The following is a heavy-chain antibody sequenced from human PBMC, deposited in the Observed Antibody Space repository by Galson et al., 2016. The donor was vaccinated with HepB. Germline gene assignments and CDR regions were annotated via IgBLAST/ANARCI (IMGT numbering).Heavy chain of an antibody. D-gene: IGHD3-16*01. CDR1: GDSVSSNSAA. CDR2: TYYRSKWFH. J-gene: IGHJ3*02. V-gene: IGHV6-1*01. Sequence: CAISGDSVSSNSAAWSWIRQSPSRGLEWLGRTYYRSKWFHDYAVSVRSRMNINPDTSKNQFSLQLNSMTPEDTGVYYCARGASVRRAFDIWGRGTTVTVSS. CDR3: ARGASVRRAFDI.